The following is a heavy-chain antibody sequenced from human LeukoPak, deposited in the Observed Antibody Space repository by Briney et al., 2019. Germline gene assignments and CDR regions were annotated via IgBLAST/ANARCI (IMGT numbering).Heavy chain of an antibody. Sequence: GGSLRLSCAASGLTFSSYSMSWVRQAPGKGLEWISYISTSSSTYYADSVKGRFTISRDNAKDSLYLQMNSLRTEDTAVYYCANTEYQRLGTDYWGQGTLVTVSS. V-gene: IGHV3-48*04. CDR3: ANTEYQRLGTDY. CDR2: ISTSSST. J-gene: IGHJ4*02. D-gene: IGHD2-2*01. CDR1: GLTFSSYS.